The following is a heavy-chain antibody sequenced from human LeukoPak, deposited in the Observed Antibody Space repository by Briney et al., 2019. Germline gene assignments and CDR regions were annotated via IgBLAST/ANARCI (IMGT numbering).Heavy chain of an antibody. Sequence: GGSLRLSCAASGFTFNKNGTHWVRQAPGKGLEWVAYIRKDGSDKYYADSVKGRFTISRDDSKNTLYLEINSLRGDDTAEYYCAKDWQWSQDYWGQGTLVTVSS. CDR1: GFTFNKNG. J-gene: IGHJ4*02. CDR3: AKDWQWSQDY. D-gene: IGHD6-19*01. CDR2: IRKDGSDK. V-gene: IGHV3-30*02.